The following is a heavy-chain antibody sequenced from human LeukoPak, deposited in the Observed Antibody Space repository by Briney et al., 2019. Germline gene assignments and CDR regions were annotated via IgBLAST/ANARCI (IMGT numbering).Heavy chain of an antibody. D-gene: IGHD3-22*01. CDR1: GYSISSGYY. CDR3: ARHRTYYYDSSGPENWYFDL. Sequence: SETLSLTCTVSGYSISSGYYWGWIRQPPGKGLEWIGSIYHSGSTYYNPSLKGRVTISVDTSKNQFSLRLRSVTAADTAVYYCARHRTYYYDSSGPENWYFDLWGRGTLVTVSS. CDR2: IYHSGST. J-gene: IGHJ2*01. V-gene: IGHV4-38-2*02.